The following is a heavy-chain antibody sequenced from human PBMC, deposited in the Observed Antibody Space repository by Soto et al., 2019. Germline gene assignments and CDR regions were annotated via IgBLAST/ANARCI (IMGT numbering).Heavy chain of an antibody. CDR2: IKEDGSEK. J-gene: IGHJ4*02. V-gene: IGHV3-7*01. CDR3: GRERYSHGSGVY. D-gene: IGHD3-3*01. CDR1: AGMLSRGA. Sequence: AGYRRLPWSGSAGMLSRGAMLVCRHLPGKEKEWVAKIKEDGSEKNYVDSVKGQFTISRDNAKNSLYLQINSLRAEATAVDYFGRERYSHGSGVYWVKRTVGSV.